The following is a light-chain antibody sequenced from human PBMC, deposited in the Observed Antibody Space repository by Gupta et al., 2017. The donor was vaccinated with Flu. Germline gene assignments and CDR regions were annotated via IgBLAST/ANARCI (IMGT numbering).Light chain of an antibody. Sequence: GDRVTITCQASQDINNRLNWYQQKPGRAPKLLISDASNLETGVPASFSGSGSGTDFTFTINSLQPEDIATYYCQQYDILPPTFGPGTKVDFK. CDR1: QDINNR. CDR3: QQYDILPPT. CDR2: DAS. J-gene: IGKJ3*01. V-gene: IGKV1-33*01.